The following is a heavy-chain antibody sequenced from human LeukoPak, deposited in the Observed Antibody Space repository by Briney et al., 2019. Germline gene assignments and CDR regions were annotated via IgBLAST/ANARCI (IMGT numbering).Heavy chain of an antibody. Sequence: GGSLRLSCAASGFSSRYAMSWVRQTPEKGLEWVPTISGSGGGTYYADSVEGRFTISRDDSKNTLYLQMKSLSAEDTAVYYCARDLEDSSPFGAFDMWGQGTMVTVSS. CDR3: ARDLEDSSPFGAFDM. CDR2: ISGSGGGT. J-gene: IGHJ3*02. V-gene: IGHV3-23*01. D-gene: IGHD3-22*01. CDR1: GFSSRYA.